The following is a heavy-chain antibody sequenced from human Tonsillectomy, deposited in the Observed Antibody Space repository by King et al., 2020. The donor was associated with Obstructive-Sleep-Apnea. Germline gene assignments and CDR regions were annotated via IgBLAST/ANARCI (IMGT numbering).Heavy chain of an antibody. V-gene: IGHV3-49*03. CDR3: TRDRDSYIVVVTAAFDY. D-gene: IGHD2-21*02. J-gene: IGHJ4*02. Sequence: VQLVESGGGLVQPGRSLRLSCTASGFTFCDYAMSWFRQAPGKGLEGGGFIRSKAYGGTTESAASVNGRFTISRDDSKSIAYLQMNSLKTEDTAVYYCTRDRDSYIVVVTAAFDYWGQGTLVTVSS. CDR1: GFTFCDYA. CDR2: IRSKAYGGTT.